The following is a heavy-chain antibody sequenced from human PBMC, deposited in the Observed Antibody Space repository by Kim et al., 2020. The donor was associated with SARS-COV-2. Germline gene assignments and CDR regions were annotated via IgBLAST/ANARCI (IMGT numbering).Heavy chain of an antibody. D-gene: IGHD3-10*01. CDR3: AKDQKEVGLWFRELGYGMDV. CDR1: GFTFSSYG. J-gene: IGHJ6*02. V-gene: IGHV3-30*18. CDR2: ISYDGSNK. Sequence: GGSLRLSCAASGFTFSSYGMHWVRQAPGKRLEWVAVISYDGSNKYYADSVKGRFTISRDNSKNTLYLQMNSLRAEDTAVYYCAKDQKEVGLWFRELGYGMDVWGQGTTVTVSS.